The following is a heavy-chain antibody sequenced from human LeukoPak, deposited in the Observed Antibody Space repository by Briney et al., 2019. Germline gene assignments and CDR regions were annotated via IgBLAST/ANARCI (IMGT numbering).Heavy chain of an antibody. Sequence: GGSLRLSCVVTGFTVSHYGMHWVRQAPGKGLEWVAVISYDGSNKYYADSVKGRFTISRDNSKNTLYLQMNSLRAEDTAVYYCAKDAGARYYYMDVWGKGTTVTVSS. J-gene: IGHJ6*03. CDR1: GFTVSHYG. V-gene: IGHV3-30*18. CDR2: ISYDGSNK. D-gene: IGHD1-26*01. CDR3: AKDAGARYYYMDV.